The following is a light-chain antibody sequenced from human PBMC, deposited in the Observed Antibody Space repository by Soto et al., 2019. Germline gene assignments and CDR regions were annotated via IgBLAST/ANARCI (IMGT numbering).Light chain of an antibody. V-gene: IGKV3-20*01. CDR1: QSVSSTD. CDR2: GAS. Sequence: EIVLTQSPGTLSLSPGERATLSCRASQSVSSTDLAWYQQKHGQAPRLLIYGASSRATGIPDRFSGSGSGTDFTLTISRLEPEDFAVYYCQQYGGSPITFGLGTRLEIK. CDR3: QQYGGSPIT. J-gene: IGKJ5*01.